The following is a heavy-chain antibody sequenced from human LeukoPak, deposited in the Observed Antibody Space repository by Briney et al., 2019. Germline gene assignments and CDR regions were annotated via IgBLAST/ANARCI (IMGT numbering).Heavy chain of an antibody. CDR3: ARDPSLAVAGQNWFDP. V-gene: IGHV4-61*02. D-gene: IGHD6-19*01. J-gene: IGHJ5*02. Sequence: KTSETLSLTCTVSGGSISSGSYYWSWIRQPAGKGLEWIGRIYTSGSTNYNPSLKSRVTISVDTSKNQFSLKLSSVTAADTALYYCARDPSLAVAGQNWFDPWGQGTLVTVSS. CDR2: IYTSGST. CDR1: GGSISSGSYY.